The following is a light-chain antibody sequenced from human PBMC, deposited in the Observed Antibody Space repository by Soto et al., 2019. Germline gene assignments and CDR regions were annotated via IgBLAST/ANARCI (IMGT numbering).Light chain of an antibody. CDR1: IAAVTAYYR. Sequence: QSALTQPPSVSGSPGQSVTISCSGPIAAVTAYYRFSCYQQIPGTAPKLMIYAVSNRPSGVPDRFSGSRSGNTASLPISGLRAEDEGDYYCSVYTRSSTYVFGTGTKLTVL. J-gene: IGLJ1*01. CDR2: AVS. V-gene: IGLV2-18*01. CDR3: SVYTRSSTYV.